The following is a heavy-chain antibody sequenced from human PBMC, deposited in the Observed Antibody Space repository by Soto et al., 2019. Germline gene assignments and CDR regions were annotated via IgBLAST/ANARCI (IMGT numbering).Heavy chain of an antibody. V-gene: IGHV1-8*01. CDR3: ARGVSAGVDY. D-gene: IGHD1-26*01. CDR2: MEPSTGRT. CDR1: GYSFTNLD. Sequence: GASVKVSCKASGYSFTNLDINWVRQTAGQGLEWMGWMEPSTGRTGYAQKFQGRVTMTRDTSINTAYMELTTLTSDDTAFYYCARGVSAGVDYWGQGTLVTVSS. J-gene: IGHJ4*02.